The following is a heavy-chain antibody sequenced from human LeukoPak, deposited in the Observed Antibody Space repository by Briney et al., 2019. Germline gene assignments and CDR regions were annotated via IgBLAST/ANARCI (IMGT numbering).Heavy chain of an antibody. J-gene: IGHJ4*02. V-gene: IGHV4-4*07. CDR3: ARLKGTYSYGYEDY. D-gene: IGHD5-18*01. Sequence: SETLSLTCTVSGGSISSYYWSWIRQPAGKGLEWIGRIYTSGSTDYTPSLKSRVTMSVDTSKNEVSLRLRSLTAADTAVYYCARLKGTYSYGYEDYWGQGILVTVSS. CDR1: GGSISSYY. CDR2: IYTSGST.